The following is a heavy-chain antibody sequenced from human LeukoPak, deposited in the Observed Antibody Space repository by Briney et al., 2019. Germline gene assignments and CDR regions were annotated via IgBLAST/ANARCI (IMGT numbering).Heavy chain of an antibody. D-gene: IGHD2-2*01. V-gene: IGHV7-4-1*02. Sequence: ASVKVSCKTSGYSFTNYGMNWVRQAPGQGLEWMGWINTETGNPTYAQTFTGRFVFSLDASVNTAYLQISSLKAEDTAVYYCARDGCSTTSCFNFDSWGQGTLVTVSS. J-gene: IGHJ4*02. CDR1: GYSFTNYG. CDR2: INTETGNP. CDR3: ARDGCSTTSCFNFDS.